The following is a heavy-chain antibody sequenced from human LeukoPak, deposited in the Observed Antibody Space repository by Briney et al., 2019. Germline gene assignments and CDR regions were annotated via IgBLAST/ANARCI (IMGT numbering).Heavy chain of an antibody. V-gene: IGHV3-11*04. D-gene: IGHD2-15*01. CDR3: ARDTCSGGSCYIYYYYYGMDV. CDR2: ISSSGSYI. Sequence: PGGSLRLSCAASGFTFSDYYMSWIRQAPGKGLEWVSSISSSGSYIYYGDSVKGRFTISRDNAKNSLYLQMNSLRAEDTAVYYCARDTCSGGSCYIYYYYYGMDVWGQGTTVTVSS. CDR1: GFTFSDYY. J-gene: IGHJ6*02.